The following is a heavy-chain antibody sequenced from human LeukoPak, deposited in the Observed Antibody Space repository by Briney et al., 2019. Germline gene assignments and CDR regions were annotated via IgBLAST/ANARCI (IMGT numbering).Heavy chain of an antibody. J-gene: IGHJ4*02. CDR1: GGSISNYY. Sequence: KPSETLSLTCTVSGGSISNYYWSWIRQPAGKGLEWIGRIYTSGTTHYNPSLKSRVTMSVGTSKNQFSLNLSSVTAADTAVYYCARFSSIAAAFDYWGLGTLVTVSS. CDR3: ARFSSIAAAFDY. D-gene: IGHD6-13*01. V-gene: IGHV4-4*07. CDR2: IYTSGTT.